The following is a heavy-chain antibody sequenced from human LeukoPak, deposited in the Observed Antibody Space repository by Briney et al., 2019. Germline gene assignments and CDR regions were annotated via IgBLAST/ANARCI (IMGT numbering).Heavy chain of an antibody. CDR3: ARDRDYGVWAFDI. CDR2: IIPIFGTA. CDR1: GGTFSSYA. V-gene: IGHV1-69*05. D-gene: IGHD4/OR15-4a*01. Sequence: ASVKVSCKASGGTFSSYAISWVRQAPGQGLEWMGGIIPIFGTANYAQKFQGRVTITTDESTSTAYMELSSLRSGDTAVYYCARDRDYGVWAFDIWGQGTMVTVSS. J-gene: IGHJ3*02.